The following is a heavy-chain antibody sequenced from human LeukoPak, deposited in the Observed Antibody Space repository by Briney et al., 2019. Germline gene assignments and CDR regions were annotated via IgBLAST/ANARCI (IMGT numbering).Heavy chain of an antibody. V-gene: IGHV4-4*07. J-gene: IGHJ3*01. CDR1: GDSINNYN. D-gene: IGHD3-3*01. CDR2: IYVTGNT. CDR3: ARALTIFGAGGFDV. Sequence: PSETLSLTCTISGDSINNYNWNWIRQPAGKGLEWIGRIYVTGNTNYNPSLKSRVAMSVDTSKNHFSLRLTSVTAADTAVYYCARALTIFGAGGFDVWGQGTFVTVSS.